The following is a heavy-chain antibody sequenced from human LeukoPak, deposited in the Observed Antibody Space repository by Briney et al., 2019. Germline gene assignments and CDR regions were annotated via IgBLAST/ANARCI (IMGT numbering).Heavy chain of an antibody. CDR2: MDYSGST. Sequence: PSETLSLTCTVSGVSISDYYWTWIRQSPGTGLEWIGYMDYSGSTAYNPSLKSRVTIPIDTSKKQFSLELSSVTAADTAIYFCARRKRGSGGPFDYWGQGNLVTVSS. V-gene: IGHV4-59*08. J-gene: IGHJ4*02. D-gene: IGHD6-19*01. CDR3: ARRKRGSGGPFDY. CDR1: GVSISDYY.